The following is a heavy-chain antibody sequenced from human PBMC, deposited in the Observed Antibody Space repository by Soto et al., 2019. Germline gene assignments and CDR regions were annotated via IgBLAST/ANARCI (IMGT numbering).Heavy chain of an antibody. J-gene: IGHJ4*02. V-gene: IGHV3-23*01. CDR3: AKEGSVAGTSYFDY. CDR2: ITGGGGST. Sequence: EVQLLESGGGLVQPGGSLRLSCAASGFSFSNYAMSWVRQAPGKGLEWVSAITGGGGSTYYADSVKGRFTISGDNPKNTLYLQMNSLRAEDTAVYYCAKEGSVAGTSYFDYWGQGTLVTVSS. D-gene: IGHD6-19*01. CDR1: GFSFSNYA.